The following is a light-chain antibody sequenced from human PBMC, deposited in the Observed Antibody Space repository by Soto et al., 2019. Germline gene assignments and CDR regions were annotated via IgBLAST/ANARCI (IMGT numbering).Light chain of an antibody. V-gene: IGKV3-20*01. CDR1: QSISSKS. Sequence: EIVLTQSPGSLSLSPGERATLSCRASQSISSKSLAWYQQKPGQAPRLLIYGASTRATGIPDRFSGSGSGTDFTLTISRLEPEDFAVYFCQQYGYSHPYTFGQGTKLEIK. J-gene: IGKJ2*01. CDR2: GAS. CDR3: QQYGYSHPYT.